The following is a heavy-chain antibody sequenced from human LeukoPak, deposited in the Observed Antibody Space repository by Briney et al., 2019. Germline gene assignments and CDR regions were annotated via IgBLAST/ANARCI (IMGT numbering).Heavy chain of an antibody. CDR3: AKDMSRGEGYSYGYASDY. CDR1: GFTFDDYA. CDR2: ISWNSGSI. D-gene: IGHD5-18*01. Sequence: GRSLRLSCAASGFTFDDYAMHWVRQAPGKGLEWVSGISWNSGSIGYADSVKGRFTISRDNAKNSLYLQMSSLRAEDTALYYCAKDMSRGEGYSYGYASDYWGQGTLVTVSS. V-gene: IGHV3-9*01. J-gene: IGHJ4*02.